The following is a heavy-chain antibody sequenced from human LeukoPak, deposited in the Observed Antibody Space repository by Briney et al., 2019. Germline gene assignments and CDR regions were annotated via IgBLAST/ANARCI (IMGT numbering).Heavy chain of an antibody. CDR2: IRYVGSKK. V-gene: IGHV3-30*02. J-gene: IGHJ4*02. D-gene: IGHD6-19*01. Sequence: GGSLRLSCAASGFTFRSYGTHWVPQAPGKGREGGAFIRYVGSKKYCADSVKGRFTISRDNSKNTLYLQMNSLRAEDTAVYYCAKDKQWEAVAENAIYDYWGQGALVTVSS. CDR1: GFTFRSYG. CDR3: AKDKQWEAVAENAIYDY.